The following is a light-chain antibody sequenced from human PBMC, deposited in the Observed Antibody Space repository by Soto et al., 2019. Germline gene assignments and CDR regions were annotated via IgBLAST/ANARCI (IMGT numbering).Light chain of an antibody. CDR3: SSFTTSTTLV. CDR1: SNDIGGYNY. J-gene: IGLJ2*01. Sequence: QSALTQPASVSGSPGQSITISCTGTSNDIGGYNYVSWYQHNSGKAPKLVIYGVSDRPSGVSNRFSGSKSGNTASLTISGLQADDEADYYCSSFTTSTTLVFGGGTKVTVL. CDR2: GVS. V-gene: IGLV2-14*03.